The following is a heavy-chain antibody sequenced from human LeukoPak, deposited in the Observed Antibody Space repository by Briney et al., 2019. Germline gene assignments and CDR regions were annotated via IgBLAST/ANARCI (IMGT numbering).Heavy chain of an antibody. CDR1: GFTVSSNY. CDR2: IYSGGST. CDR3: ARGGYCSSTSCVGFDY. Sequence: PGGSLRLSCAASGFTVSSNYMSWVRQAPGKGLEWVSVIYSGGSTYYADSVKGRFTISRDNSKNTLYLQMNSLRAEDTAVYYCARGGYCSSTSCVGFDYWGQGTLVTVSS. D-gene: IGHD2-2*01. J-gene: IGHJ4*02. V-gene: IGHV3-66*01.